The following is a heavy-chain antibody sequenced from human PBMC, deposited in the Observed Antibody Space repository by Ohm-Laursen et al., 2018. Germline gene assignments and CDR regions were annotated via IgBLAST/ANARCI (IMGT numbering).Heavy chain of an antibody. CDR2: IYYSGST. Sequence: SDTLSLTCTVSGGFISSYYWSWIRQPPGKGLEWIGYIYYSGSTNYNPSLKSRVTISVDTSKNQFSLKLSSVTAADTAVYYCARQGTPGYSAGYNLPFGYWGQGTLVTVSS. CDR1: GGFISSYY. CDR3: ARQGTPGYSAGYNLPFGY. D-gene: IGHD3-22*01. J-gene: IGHJ4*02. V-gene: IGHV4-59*08.